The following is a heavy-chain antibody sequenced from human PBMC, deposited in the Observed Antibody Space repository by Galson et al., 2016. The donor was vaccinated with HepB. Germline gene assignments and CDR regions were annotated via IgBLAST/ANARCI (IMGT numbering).Heavy chain of an antibody. D-gene: IGHD3-10*01. Sequence: SLRLSCAASGFFFSNYGMHWVRQAPGKGLAWVAVVSYDRYSKYYADSVKGRFTISRDNSKTTMYLQMNSLRVEDTAVYYCAKDVYTSGCEYGMDVWGQGTTVTVSS. CDR3: AKDVYTSGCEYGMDV. J-gene: IGHJ6*02. CDR1: GFFFSNYG. CDR2: VSYDRYSK. V-gene: IGHV3-30*18.